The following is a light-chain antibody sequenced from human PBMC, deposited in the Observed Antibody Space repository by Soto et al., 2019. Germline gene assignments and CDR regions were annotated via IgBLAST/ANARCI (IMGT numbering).Light chain of an antibody. CDR3: QQYYSTPYT. J-gene: IGKJ2*01. Sequence: DIVMTQSPDSLAVSLGERATINCKSSQSVLYSSNNKNYLAWYQQKPGQPPKLLIYWASTRESGVPDRFSGXGSGTXXXXXXXXXQAEDVAVYYCQQYYSTPYTFGQGTKLEIK. V-gene: IGKV4-1*01. CDR1: QSVLYSSNNKNY. CDR2: WAS.